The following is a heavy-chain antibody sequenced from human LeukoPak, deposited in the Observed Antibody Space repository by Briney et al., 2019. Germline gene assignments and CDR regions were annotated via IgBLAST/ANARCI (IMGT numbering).Heavy chain of an antibody. CDR3: AKPARTDYTDY. V-gene: IGHV3-23*01. CDR1: GYIFNKYG. D-gene: IGHD1-14*01. J-gene: IGHJ4*02. Sequence: PGGSLRLSCAASGYIFNKYGINWVRQAPGKGVEWVSGINGSGGSTYYAGSVKGRFTISRDNSKNTLYLQMNSLRAEDTAVYYCAKPARTDYTDYWGQGTLVTVSS. CDR2: INGSGGST.